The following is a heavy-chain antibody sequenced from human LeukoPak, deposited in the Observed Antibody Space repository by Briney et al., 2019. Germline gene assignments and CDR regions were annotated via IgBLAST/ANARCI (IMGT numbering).Heavy chain of an antibody. CDR1: GFSLSTSGVG. Sequence: SGPTLVNPTQTLTLTCTFSGFSLSTSGVGVGWIRQPPGKALGWLAPIYWNDDKRYSPSLKSRPTITKDTSKNQVVLTMTNMDPVPTAPYYCAHRLGGPLRWGFDYWGQRTLVTVSS. CDR3: AHRLGGPLRWGFDY. V-gene: IGHV2-5*01. D-gene: IGHD3-16*01. J-gene: IGHJ4*02. CDR2: IYWNDDK.